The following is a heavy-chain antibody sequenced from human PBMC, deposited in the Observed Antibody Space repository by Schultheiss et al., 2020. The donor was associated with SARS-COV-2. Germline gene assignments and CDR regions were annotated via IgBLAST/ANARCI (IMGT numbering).Heavy chain of an antibody. CDR3: ARAVSGISRYFSYGMDV. V-gene: IGHV1-2*04. CDR2: INPNSGGT. D-gene: IGHD3-10*01. Sequence: ASVKVSCKASGYTFTGYYMHWVRQAPGQGLEWMGWINPNSGGTNFAQKFQGWVTMTRDTTTSTAYMEVTRLKSDDTALYYCARAVSGISRYFSYGMDVWGQGTTVTVSS. J-gene: IGHJ6*02. CDR1: GYTFTGYY.